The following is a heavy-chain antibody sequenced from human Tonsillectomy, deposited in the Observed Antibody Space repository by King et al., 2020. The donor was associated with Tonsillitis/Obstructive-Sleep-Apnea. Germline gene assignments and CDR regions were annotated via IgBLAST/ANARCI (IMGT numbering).Heavy chain of an antibody. J-gene: IGHJ4*02. Sequence: QLVQSGGDLVQPGGSLRLSCAASGLTFSNYAMSWVRQAPGKGLEWVSAISGNGGSTYYADSVKGRFTISRDNSKNTLYLQMNSLRAEDTAVYYCANRNYYGSGSYFYYFDYWGQGPLVTVSS. D-gene: IGHD3-10*01. CDR3: ANRNYYGSGSYFYYFDY. V-gene: IGHV3-23*04. CDR1: GLTFSNYA. CDR2: ISGNGGST.